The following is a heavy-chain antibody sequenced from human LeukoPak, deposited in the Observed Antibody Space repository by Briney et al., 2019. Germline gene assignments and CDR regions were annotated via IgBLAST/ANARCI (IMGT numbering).Heavy chain of an antibody. J-gene: IGHJ4*01. Sequence: PGRSLRLSCAASGFTFDDYTMHWVRQIPGKSLEWVSLNWDGGSTFYADSVKGRFTISRDTRKNFLYLQMISLRTEDTALYYCAKDLGKVIAAAGTSGFDSWGRGTLVTVSS. CDR3: AKDLGKVIAAAGTSGFDS. CDR1: GFTFDDYT. CDR2: NWDGGST. V-gene: IGHV3-43*01. D-gene: IGHD6-13*01.